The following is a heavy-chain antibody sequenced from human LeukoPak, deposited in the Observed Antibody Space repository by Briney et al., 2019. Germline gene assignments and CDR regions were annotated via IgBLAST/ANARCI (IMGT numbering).Heavy chain of an antibody. CDR1: GFTFSNYA. V-gene: IGHV3-48*04. D-gene: IGHD3-10*01. J-gene: IGHJ4*02. CDR3: ARGLPSGY. CDR2: ISSSSSAI. Sequence: GGSLRLSCAASGFTFSNYAMNWVRQAPGKGLEWVSYISSSSSAIYYADSVKGRFTISRDNAKNSLYLQMNSLRVEDTAMYYCARGLPSGYWGQGTLVTVSS.